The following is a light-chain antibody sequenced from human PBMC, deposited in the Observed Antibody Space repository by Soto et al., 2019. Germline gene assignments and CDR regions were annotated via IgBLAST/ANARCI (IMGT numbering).Light chain of an antibody. CDR3: PQYNNWPPWT. V-gene: IGKV3-15*01. Sequence: EIVMTQSPATLSVSPGERATLSCRASQSVSSNLAWYQQKPGQAPRLLIYGASTRATGIPARFSGSGSGTEFTLTISSLQSEDVAVYYCPQYNNWPPWTFGQGTKVEI. CDR1: QSVSSN. CDR2: GAS. J-gene: IGKJ1*01.